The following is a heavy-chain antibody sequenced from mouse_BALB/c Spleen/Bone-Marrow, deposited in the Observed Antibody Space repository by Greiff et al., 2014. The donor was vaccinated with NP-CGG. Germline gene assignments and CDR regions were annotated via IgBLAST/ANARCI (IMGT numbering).Heavy chain of an antibody. CDR3: ARHLYYFDY. CDR1: GYTFTEFI. CDR2: FYPGSDSI. Sequence: QVHVKHSGAGLVKPGASVKLSCKASGYTFTEFIIHWVKQRSGQGLEWIGWFYPGSDSIKYNEKFKDKATLTADISSSTVYMELSRLTSEDSAVCFCARHLYYFDYWGQGTTLTVSS. V-gene: IGHV1-62-2*01. J-gene: IGHJ2*01.